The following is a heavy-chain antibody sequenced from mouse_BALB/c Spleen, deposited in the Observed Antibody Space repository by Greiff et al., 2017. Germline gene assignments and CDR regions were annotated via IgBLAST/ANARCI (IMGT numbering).Heavy chain of an antibody. D-gene: IGHD2-2*01. CDR1: GYTFTSYW. V-gene: IGHV1S81*02. Sequence: QVQLQQSGAELVKPGASVKLSCTASGYTFTSYWMHWVKQRPGQGLEWLGEINPSNGRTNYNEKFKSKATLTVDKSSSTAYMQLSSLTSEDSAVYYCARYGYDDYCDYWGQGTTLTVSS. J-gene: IGHJ2*01. CDR2: INPSNGRT. CDR3: ARYGYDDYCDY.